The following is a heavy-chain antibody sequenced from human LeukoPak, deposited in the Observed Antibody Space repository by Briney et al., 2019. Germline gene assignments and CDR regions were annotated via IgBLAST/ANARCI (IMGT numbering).Heavy chain of an antibody. CDR1: GGSISSYY. Sequence: PSETLSLTCTVSGGSISSYYWSWIRQPPGKGLEWIGYIYYSGSTNYNPSLKSRVTISVDTSKNQFSLKLSSVTAADTAVYYCARHSYYDSSGYYYGWWFDPWGQGTLVTVSS. CDR2: IYYSGST. J-gene: IGHJ5*02. V-gene: IGHV4-59*08. CDR3: ARHSYYDSSGYYYGWWFDP. D-gene: IGHD3-22*01.